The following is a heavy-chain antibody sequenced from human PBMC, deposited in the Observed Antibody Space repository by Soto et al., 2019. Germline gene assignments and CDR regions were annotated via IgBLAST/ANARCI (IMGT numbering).Heavy chain of an antibody. CDR3: AKDCGYYYDVYYGMDV. D-gene: IGHD3-22*01. CDR2: ISYDGSNK. V-gene: IGHV3-30*18. CDR1: GFTFSSYG. J-gene: IGHJ6*02. Sequence: QVQLVESGGGVVQPGRSLRLSCAASGFTFSSYGVHWVRQAPGKGLEWVAVISYDGSNKYYADSVKGRFTISRDNSKNTLYLQMNSLRAEDTAVYYCAKDCGYYYDVYYGMDVWGQGTTVTVSS.